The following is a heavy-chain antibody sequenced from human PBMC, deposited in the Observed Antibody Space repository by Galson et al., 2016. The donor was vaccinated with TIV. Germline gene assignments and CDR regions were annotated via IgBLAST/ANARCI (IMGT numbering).Heavy chain of an antibody. V-gene: IGHV3-9*01. CDR1: GFTFNEYA. CDR2: ISWDSGRI. CDR3: VKDRTLHIAYTLQH. Sequence: LRLSCAASGFTFNEYAMHWVRQVPGKGLEWVSGISWDSGRIEYADSVKGRFTISRDNAKNSLYLQMNSLAPEDTAFYYCVKDRTLHIAYTLQHWGQGALVSVSS. J-gene: IGHJ1*01. D-gene: IGHD1-1*01.